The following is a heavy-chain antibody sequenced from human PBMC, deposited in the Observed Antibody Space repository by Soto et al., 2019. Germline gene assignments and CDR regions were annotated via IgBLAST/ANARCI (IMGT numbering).Heavy chain of an antibody. D-gene: IGHD6-19*01. CDR3: ARDGRGSSGWFLDY. V-gene: IGHV4-4*02. Sequence: SETLSLTCAVSGGSISSSNWWSRVRQPPGKGLEWIGEIYHSGSTNYNPSLKSRVTISVDKSKNQFSLKLSSVTAADTAVYYCARDGRGSSGWFLDYWGQGTLVTVSS. CDR2: IYHSGST. CDR1: GGSISSSNW. J-gene: IGHJ4*02.